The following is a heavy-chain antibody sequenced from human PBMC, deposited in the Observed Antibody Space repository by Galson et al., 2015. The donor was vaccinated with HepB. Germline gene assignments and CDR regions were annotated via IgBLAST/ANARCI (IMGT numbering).Heavy chain of an antibody. CDR3: ARGLWLASPDY. V-gene: IGHV3-30*04. Sequence: SLRLSCAASGFTFSSYAMHWVRQAPGKGLEWVAVISYDGSNKYYADSVKGRFTISRDNSKNTLYLQMNSLRAEDTAVYYCARGLWLASPDYWGQGTLVTVSS. J-gene: IGHJ4*02. D-gene: IGHD6-19*01. CDR2: ISYDGSNK. CDR1: GFTFSSYA.